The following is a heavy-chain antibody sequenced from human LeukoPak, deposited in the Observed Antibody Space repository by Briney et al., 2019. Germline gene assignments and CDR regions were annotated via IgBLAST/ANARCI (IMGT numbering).Heavy chain of an antibody. CDR1: GFTFSRYA. V-gene: IGHV3-23*01. Sequence: GGSLRLSCAASGFTFSRYAMSWVRQAPGKGLEWVSAISGSGGSTYYADSVKGRFTISRDNSKNTLYLQMNSLRAEDTAVYYCAKSPWVGATTGYFDYWGQGTLVTVSS. D-gene: IGHD1-26*01. CDR2: ISGSGGST. CDR3: AKSPWVGATTGYFDY. J-gene: IGHJ4*02.